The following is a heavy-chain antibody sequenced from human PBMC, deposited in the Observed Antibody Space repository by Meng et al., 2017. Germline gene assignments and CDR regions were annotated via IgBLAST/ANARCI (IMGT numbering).Heavy chain of an antibody. Sequence: LSLTCAASGFTFSSYAMHWVRQAPGKGLEWVAVISYDGSNKYYADSVKGRFTISRDNSKNTLYLQMNSLRAEDTAVYYCARDLWRDIVVGFDIWGQGTMVTVSS. D-gene: IGHD2-15*01. V-gene: IGHV3-30*04. CDR2: ISYDGSNK. CDR1: GFTFSSYA. CDR3: ARDLWRDIVVGFDI. J-gene: IGHJ3*02.